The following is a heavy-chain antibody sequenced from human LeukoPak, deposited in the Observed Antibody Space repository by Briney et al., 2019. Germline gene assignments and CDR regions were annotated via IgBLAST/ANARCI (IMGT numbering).Heavy chain of an antibody. V-gene: IGHV1-18*01. Sequence: ASVKVSCKASGYTFTSYGISWVRPAPGQGLEWMGWISAYNGNTNYAQKFQGRDTMTTDTSTSTAYMEIRRLRSDTTAGSICARYNGPGYDSLTGYYRGFDYCGQGTLVTVSS. D-gene: IGHD3-9*01. J-gene: IGHJ4*02. CDR3: ARYNGPGYDSLTGYYRGFDY. CDR1: GYTFTSYG. CDR2: ISAYNGNT.